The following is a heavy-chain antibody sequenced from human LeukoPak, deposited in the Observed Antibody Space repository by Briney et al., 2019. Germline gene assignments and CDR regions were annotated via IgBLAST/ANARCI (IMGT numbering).Heavy chain of an antibody. CDR2: SGTRSGTK. Sequence: GGPLRLSCAASGFTLSSLAMHWLRQAPGKGLEWVSSSGTRSGTKYYADSVMGRFTISRDSAMNSVSLQINSLRAEDTAVYYCLLQMTYGELSDPDFRGQGTLVTVSS. D-gene: IGHD3-16*02. J-gene: IGHJ4*02. V-gene: IGHV3-21*01. CDR1: GFTLSSLA. CDR3: LLQMTYGELSDPDF.